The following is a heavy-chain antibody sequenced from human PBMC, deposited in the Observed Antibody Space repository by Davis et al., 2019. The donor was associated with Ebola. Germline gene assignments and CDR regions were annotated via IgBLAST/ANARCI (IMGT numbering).Heavy chain of an antibody. CDR3: AREGSQRRPYYYGMDV. J-gene: IGHJ6*02. D-gene: IGHD2-2*01. CDR1: GFTFSSYS. Sequence: PGGSLRLSCAASGFTFSSYSTNWVRQAPGKGLEWVSSISSSSSYIYYADSVKGRFTISRDNAKNSLYLQMNSLRAEDTAVYYCAREGSQRRPYYYGMDVWGQGTTVTVSS. V-gene: IGHV3-21*01. CDR2: ISSSSSYI.